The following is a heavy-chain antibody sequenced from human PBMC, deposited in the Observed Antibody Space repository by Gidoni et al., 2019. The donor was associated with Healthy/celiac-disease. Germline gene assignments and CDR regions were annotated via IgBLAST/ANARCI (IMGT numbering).Heavy chain of an antibody. Sequence: QVQLQESGPGLVKPSETLSLTCTVSGGSISRYYWSWIRQPPGKGLEWIGYIYYSGSTNYNPSLKSRVTISVDTSKNQFSLKLSSVTAADTAVYYCARSLTRGPYYYYYGMDVWGQGTTVTVSS. CDR2: IYYSGST. V-gene: IGHV4-59*01. CDR1: GGSISRYY. CDR3: ARSLTRGPYYYYYGMDV. J-gene: IGHJ6*02. D-gene: IGHD3-9*01.